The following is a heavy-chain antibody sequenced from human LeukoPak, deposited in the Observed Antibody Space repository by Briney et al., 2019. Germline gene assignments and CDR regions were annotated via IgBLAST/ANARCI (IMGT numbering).Heavy chain of an antibody. D-gene: IGHD2-15*01. J-gene: IGHJ4*02. CDR2: IYYSGST. Sequence: SETLSLTCTVSGGSISSFYWSWIRQPPGKGLEWIGYIYYSGSTNYNPSLKSRVTISVDTSKNQFSLKLSSVTAADTAVYYCARDPGYCSGGSCYFDYWGQGTLVTVSS. V-gene: IGHV4-59*01. CDR1: GGSISSFY. CDR3: ARDPGYCSGGSCYFDY.